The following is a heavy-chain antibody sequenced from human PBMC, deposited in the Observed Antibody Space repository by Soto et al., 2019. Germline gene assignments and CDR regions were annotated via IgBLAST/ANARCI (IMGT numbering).Heavy chain of an antibody. CDR3: ARDKEGVVINLAYYRMDV. J-gene: IGHJ6*02. CDR1: GGTFSSYA. V-gene: IGHV1-69*13. CDR2: IIPIFATA. Sequence: SVKVSCKASGGTFSSYAISWVRQAPVQGLEWMGGIIPIFATANYAQKFQGRVTITAEESTSTAYMELSSLRSEDTAVYYCARDKEGVVINLAYYRMDVWGQGTTVTVSS. D-gene: IGHD3-22*01.